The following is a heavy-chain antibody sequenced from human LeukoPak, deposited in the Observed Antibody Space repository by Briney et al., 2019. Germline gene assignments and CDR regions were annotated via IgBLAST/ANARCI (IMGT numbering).Heavy chain of an antibody. CDR1: GGSISSGGSY. CDR3: AREGGYCSGGSCYSPSGRYNWFDP. CDR2: IYYSGST. J-gene: IGHJ5*02. D-gene: IGHD2-15*01. V-gene: IGHV4-31*03. Sequence: PSETLSLTCTVSGGSISSGGSYWSWIRQHPGKGLEWIGYIYYSGSTYYNPSLKSRVTISVDTSKNQFSLKLSSVTAADTAVYYCAREGGYCSGGSCYSPSGRYNWFDPWGQGTLVTVSS.